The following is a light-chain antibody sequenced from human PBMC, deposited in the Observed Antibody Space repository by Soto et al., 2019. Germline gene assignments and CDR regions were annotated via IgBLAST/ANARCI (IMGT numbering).Light chain of an antibody. V-gene: IGKV1-9*01. J-gene: IGKJ5*01. CDR1: QSIASY. Sequence: DIQMTQSPSSLSASVGDRVTITCRASQSIASYLNWYQQKPGKAPKLLIYAASSLQSGVPSGFSGSGSGTEFTLTISSLQPEDFATYYCQQLNSYPSITFGQGTRLEIK. CDR3: QQLNSYPSIT. CDR2: AAS.